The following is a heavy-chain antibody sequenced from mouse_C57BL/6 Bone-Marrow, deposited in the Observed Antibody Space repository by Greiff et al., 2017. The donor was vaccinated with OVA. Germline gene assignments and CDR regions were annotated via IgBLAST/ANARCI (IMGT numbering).Heavy chain of an antibody. CDR1: GYTFTSYG. D-gene: IGHD2-5*01. J-gene: IGHJ2*01. CDR2: IYPRSGNT. Sequence: VQLQQSGAELARPGASVKLSCKASGYTFTSYGISWVKQRTGQGLEWIGEIYPRSGNTYYNEKFKGKATLTADKSSSTAYMELRSLTSEDSAVYYCARSNYSNSLYYFVYWGQGTTLTVSS. CDR3: ARSNYSNSLYYFVY. V-gene: IGHV1-81*01.